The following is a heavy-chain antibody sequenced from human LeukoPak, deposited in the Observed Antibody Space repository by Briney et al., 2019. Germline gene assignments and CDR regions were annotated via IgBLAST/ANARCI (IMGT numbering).Heavy chain of an antibody. CDR3: TTGSWYYFDS. CDR2: IKSKSDAEST. Sequence: AGGSLRLSCAGSGFTFSNAWMGWVRQAPGKGLEWVGRIKSKSDAESTDYVAPVKGRFTISRDDSKKTLYLQLNSLKTEDTAVYYCTTGSWYYFDSWGQGTLVTVSA. CDR1: GFTFSNAW. D-gene: IGHD6-19*01. V-gene: IGHV3-15*01. J-gene: IGHJ4*02.